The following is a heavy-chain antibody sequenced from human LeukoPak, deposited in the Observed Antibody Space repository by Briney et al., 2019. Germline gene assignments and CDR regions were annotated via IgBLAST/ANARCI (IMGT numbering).Heavy chain of an antibody. CDR3: AISYCSGGSCYPG. CDR1: GGTFSSYA. Sequence: EASVKVSCKASGGTFSSYAISWVRQAPGQGLEWMGRIIPILGIANYAQKFQGRVTVTADKSTSTAYMELSSLRSEDTAVYYCAISYCSGGSCYPGWGQGTLVTVSS. CDR2: IIPILGIA. D-gene: IGHD2-15*01. J-gene: IGHJ4*02. V-gene: IGHV1-69*04.